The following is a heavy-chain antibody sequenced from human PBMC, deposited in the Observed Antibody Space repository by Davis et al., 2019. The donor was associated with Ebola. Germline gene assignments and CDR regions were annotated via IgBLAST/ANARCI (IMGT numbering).Heavy chain of an antibody. CDR3: AKGGYFDSLEIDS. CDR1: GYTFTGYN. J-gene: IGHJ4*02. Sequence: ASVKVSCKASGYTFTGYNMHWVRLAPGQGLEWMGRTNPNSGGTDSGQKSQGRVTMTRDTSISTAYMELSRLRSDDTAVYYCAKGGYFDSLEIDSWGQGTLVTVSS. D-gene: IGHD3-9*01. V-gene: IGHV1-2*06. CDR2: TNPNSGGT.